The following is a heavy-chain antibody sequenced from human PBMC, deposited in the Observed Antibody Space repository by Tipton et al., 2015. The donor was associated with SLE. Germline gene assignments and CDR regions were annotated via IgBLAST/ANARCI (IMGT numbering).Heavy chain of an antibody. D-gene: IGHD1-26*01. CDR1: GDSISSGDYF. V-gene: IGHV4-30-4*01. J-gene: IGHJ4*02. CDR2: IYSSGNT. CDR3: AKDRAYSGSLGLDS. Sequence: TLSLTCTVSGDSISSGDYFWSWLRQPPGKGLEWIGYIYSSGNTYYNSSLKSRATISVATSKGQFTLKVSSVTAADTAVYYCAKDRAYSGSLGLDSWGQGTLVTVSS.